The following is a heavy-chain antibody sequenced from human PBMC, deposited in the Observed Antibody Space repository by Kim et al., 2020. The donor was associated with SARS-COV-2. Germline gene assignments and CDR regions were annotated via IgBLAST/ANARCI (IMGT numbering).Heavy chain of an antibody. Sequence: SVKVSCKASGGTFSSYAISWVRQAPGQGLEWMGGIIPIFGTANYAQKFQGRVTITADESTSTAYMELSSLRSEDTAVYYCAGGLVLRFLEWLPAYWGQGTLVTVSS. D-gene: IGHD3-3*01. CDR2: IIPIFGTA. CDR1: GGTFSSYA. CDR3: AGGLVLRFLEWLPAY. J-gene: IGHJ4*02. V-gene: IGHV1-69*13.